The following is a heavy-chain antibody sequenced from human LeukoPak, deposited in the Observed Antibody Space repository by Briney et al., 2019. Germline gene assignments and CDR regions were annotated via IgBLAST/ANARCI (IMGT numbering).Heavy chain of an antibody. V-gene: IGHV3-30*02. Sequence: PGGSLRLSSAASGWTFSNFHMRWVSQAPGKGLEWVALIQDDGATTNYADSVRGRFTISRDNSKSTVYLQMNSLHPDHTAVHYCATQSITLVVVIRLFDYWGQGTLVTVSS. J-gene: IGHJ4*02. CDR1: GWTFSNFH. CDR3: ATQSITLVVVIRLFDY. D-gene: IGHD3-22*01. CDR2: IQDDGATT.